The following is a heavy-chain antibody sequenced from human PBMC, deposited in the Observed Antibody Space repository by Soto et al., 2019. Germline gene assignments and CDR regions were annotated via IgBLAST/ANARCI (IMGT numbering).Heavy chain of an antibody. CDR1: ADSVTNYF. J-gene: IGHJ4*02. CDR3: ARDPGYCTNGVCPIFDF. Sequence: SETLSLTFTLSADSVTNYFWSWMRQPPGKGLEWIGHMYHGGRTNYSPSLKSRVTMSLDSSKNQFSLNLSSVTAADTAVYFCARDPGYCTNGVCPIFDFWGQGGLVTVSS. D-gene: IGHD2-8*01. CDR2: MYHGGRT. V-gene: IGHV4-59*02.